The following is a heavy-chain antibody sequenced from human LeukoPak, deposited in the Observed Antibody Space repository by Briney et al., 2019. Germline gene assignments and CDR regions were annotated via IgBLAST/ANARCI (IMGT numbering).Heavy chain of an antibody. CDR3: AKLLVPNYYYGMDV. CDR2: IWYDGSNK. Sequence: GGSLILSCAASGFTFSSYGMHWVRQAPGKGLEWVAVIWYDGSNKYYADSVKGRFTISRDNSKNTLYLQMNSLRAEDTAVYYCAKLLVPNYYYGMDVWGQGTTVTVSS. D-gene: IGHD6-13*01. CDR1: GFTFSSYG. J-gene: IGHJ6*02. V-gene: IGHV3-30*02.